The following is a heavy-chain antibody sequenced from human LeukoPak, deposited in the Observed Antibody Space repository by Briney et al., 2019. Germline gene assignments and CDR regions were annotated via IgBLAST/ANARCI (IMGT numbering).Heavy chain of an antibody. D-gene: IGHD3-3*01. V-gene: IGHV1-69*05. Sequence: SVKVSCKASGGTFSSYAISWVRQAPGQGLELMGRIIPIFGTANYAQKFQGRVTITTDESTSTAYMELSSLRSEDTAVYYCARETRSVTIFGVVIIEYYFDYWGQGTLVTVSS. CDR1: GGTFSSYA. J-gene: IGHJ4*02. CDR3: ARETRSVTIFGVVIIEYYFDY. CDR2: IIPIFGTA.